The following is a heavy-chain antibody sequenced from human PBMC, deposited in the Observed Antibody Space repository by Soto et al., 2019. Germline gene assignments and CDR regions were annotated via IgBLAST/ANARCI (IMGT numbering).Heavy chain of an antibody. J-gene: IGHJ6*03. Sequence: GGSLRLSCAASGFTFSSYWMSWVRQAPGKGLEWVANIKQDGSEKYYVDSVKGRFTISRDNAKNSLYLQMNSLRAEDTAVYYCARDGACIADFFRPARRYYYYYMDVWGKGTTVTVSS. CDR2: IKQDGSEK. V-gene: IGHV3-7*01. CDR1: GFTFSSYW. D-gene: IGHD6-13*01. CDR3: ARDGACIADFFRPARRYYYYYMDV.